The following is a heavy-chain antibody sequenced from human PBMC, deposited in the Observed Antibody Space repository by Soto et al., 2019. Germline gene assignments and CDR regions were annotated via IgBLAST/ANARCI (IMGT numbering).Heavy chain of an antibody. CDR2: IYYSGST. CDR1: GGSISSYY. D-gene: IGHD2-8*02. V-gene: IGHV4-59*12. J-gene: IGHJ4*02. Sequence: SETLSLTCTVSGGSISSYYWSWIRQPPGKGLEWIGYIYYSGSTNHNPSLKSRVTISVDTSKSQFSLKLSSVTAADTAAYYCARAAGAIDYWGQGTLVTVSS. CDR3: ARAAGAIDY.